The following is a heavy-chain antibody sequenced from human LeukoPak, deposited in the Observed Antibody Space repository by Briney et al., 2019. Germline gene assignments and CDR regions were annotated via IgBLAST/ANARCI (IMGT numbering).Heavy chain of an antibody. D-gene: IGHD3-22*01. CDR3: AKPETYYYDSSGYYFGY. CDR2: ISGSGGST. V-gene: IGHV3-23*01. CDR1: GFTFSSYA. J-gene: IGHJ4*02. Sequence: GGSLRLSCAASGFTFSSYAMSWVRQAPGKGLEWVSAISGSGGSTYYADSVKGRFTISRDNSKNTLYLQMNSLRAEDTAVYYYAKPETYYYDSSGYYFGYWGQGTLVTVSS.